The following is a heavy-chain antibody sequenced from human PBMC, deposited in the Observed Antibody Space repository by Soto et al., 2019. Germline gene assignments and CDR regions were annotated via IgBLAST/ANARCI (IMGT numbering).Heavy chain of an antibody. V-gene: IGHV1-69*06. CDR1: GGTFSSYA. Sequence: GASVKVSCKASGGTFSSYAISWVRQAPGQGLEWMGGIIPIFGTANYAQKFQGRVTITADKSTSTAYMELSSLRSEDTAVYYCAREKEQLAPFDYWGQGTLVTVSS. J-gene: IGHJ4*02. CDR2: IIPIFGTA. D-gene: IGHD6-13*01. CDR3: AREKEQLAPFDY.